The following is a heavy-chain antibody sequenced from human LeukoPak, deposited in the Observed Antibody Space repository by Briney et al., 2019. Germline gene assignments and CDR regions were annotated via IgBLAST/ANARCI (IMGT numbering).Heavy chain of an antibody. CDR1: GFTVSSDY. D-gene: IGHD4-11*01. CDR2: IYSGGRT. V-gene: IGHV3-53*01. Sequence: PGGSLRLSCAASGFTVSSDYMSWVRQAPGKGLEWVSVIYSGGRTYYADSVKGRFTISRDNPKNTLYLQMNSLRAEDTAVYYCARVPSNSGFYYFDYWGQGTLVTVSS. J-gene: IGHJ4*02. CDR3: ARVPSNSGFYYFDY.